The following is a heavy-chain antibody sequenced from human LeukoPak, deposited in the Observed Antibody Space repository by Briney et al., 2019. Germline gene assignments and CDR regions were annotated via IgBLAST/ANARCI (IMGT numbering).Heavy chain of an antibody. Sequence: GASVKVSCKASGGTFSSYAISWVRQAPGQGLEWMGGIIPIFGTANYAQKFQGRVTITTDESTSTAYMELSSLRSEDTAVYYCAGGKSSSYYYNSSGYSDWGRETLVTVSS. CDR1: GGTFSSYA. V-gene: IGHV1-69*05. J-gene: IGHJ4*02. CDR2: IIPIFGTA. D-gene: IGHD3-22*01. CDR3: AGGKSSSYYYNSSGYSD.